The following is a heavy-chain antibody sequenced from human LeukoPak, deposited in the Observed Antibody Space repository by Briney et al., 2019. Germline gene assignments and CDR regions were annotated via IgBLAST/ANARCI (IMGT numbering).Heavy chain of an antibody. CDR2: INPNSGGT. CDR1: VYTFTAYY. V-gene: IGHV1-2*02. CDR3: ARDGDTYGYYYYGMDV. J-gene: IGHJ6*02. D-gene: IGHD5-18*01. Sequence: GASVKVSSKASVYTFTAYYMHWVRQAPGQGLEWMGWINPNSGGTKYAQTFKGRVTMTRDTSISTAYMELSSLGSDDTAVYYCARDGDTYGYYYYGMDVWGQGTTVTVSS.